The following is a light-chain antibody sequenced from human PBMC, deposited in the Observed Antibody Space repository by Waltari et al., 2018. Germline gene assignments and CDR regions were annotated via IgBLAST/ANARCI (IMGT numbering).Light chain of an antibody. CDR1: QGINSW. J-gene: IGKJ1*01. CDR2: KAS. Sequence: DIQMTQSPSSLSASVGDRVTIPCRASQGINSWLAWYQQKPGKAPNLLIYKASSLESGVPSRFSGSGSGTDFTLTISSLQPEDFATYYCQQYNSAPWTFGQGTKVEVK. V-gene: IGKV1-5*03. CDR3: QQYNSAPWT.